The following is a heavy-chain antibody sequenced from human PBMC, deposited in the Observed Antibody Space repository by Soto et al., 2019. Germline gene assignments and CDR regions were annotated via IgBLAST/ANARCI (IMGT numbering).Heavy chain of an antibody. V-gene: IGHV1-69*01. D-gene: IGHD1-7*01. CDR3: ASRSGWNYGGYVDY. Sequence: QVQLVQSGAEVKKPGASVKVSCKASVGTFSSYAISWVRQAPGQGLEWMGGIIPIFGTANYAQKFQGRVTITADESTSTAYMELSSLRSEDTAVYYCASRSGWNYGGYVDYWGQGNLVTVSS. CDR1: VGTFSSYA. CDR2: IIPIFGTA. J-gene: IGHJ4*02.